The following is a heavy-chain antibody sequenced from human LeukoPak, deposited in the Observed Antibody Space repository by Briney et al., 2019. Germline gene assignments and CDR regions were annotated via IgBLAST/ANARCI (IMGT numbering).Heavy chain of an antibody. CDR1: GGSNTGTTNS. CDR3: ARAPVSTAYLHYYSMDV. D-gene: IGHD3-16*01. Sequence: SETLSLTCAVSGGSNTGTTNSWAWIRQSPGKGLEWIGSIYSSGQSYYKVSLRSRVTMSVDTSKDLFSLKLTSVTAADTAVYYCARAPVSTAYLHYYSMDVWGKGTMVTVSS. V-gene: IGHV4-39*07. J-gene: IGHJ6*03. CDR2: IYSSGQS.